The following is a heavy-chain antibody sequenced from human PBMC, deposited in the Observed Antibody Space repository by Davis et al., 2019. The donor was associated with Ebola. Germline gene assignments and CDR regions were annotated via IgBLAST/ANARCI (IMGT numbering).Heavy chain of an antibody. CDR3: ATTLEFTSGELYRRYGMYV. J-gene: IGHJ6*02. D-gene: IGHD3-10*01. CDR2: IRSKANSYAT. Sequence: PGGSLRLSCAASGFTFSGSAMHWVRQASGKGLEWVGRIRSKANSYATAYAASVKGRFTISRDDSKNTAYLQMNSLKIEDTAVYYCATTLEFTSGELYRRYGMYVWGQGTTVSVSS. V-gene: IGHV3-73*01. CDR1: GFTFSGSA.